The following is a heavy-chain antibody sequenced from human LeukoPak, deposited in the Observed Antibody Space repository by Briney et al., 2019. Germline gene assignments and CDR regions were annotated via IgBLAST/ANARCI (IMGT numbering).Heavy chain of an antibody. Sequence: PGGSLRLSCAASGFAFSSYSMSWVRQAPGKGLEWVSYISSSTSTIYYADSVKGRFTISRDNAKNSLYLQMNSLGAEDTAVYYCARRVRGVINPYFFDYWGQGTLVTVSS. D-gene: IGHD3-10*01. CDR2: ISSSTSTI. J-gene: IGHJ4*02. V-gene: IGHV3-48*04. CDR3: ARRVRGVINPYFFDY. CDR1: GFAFSSYS.